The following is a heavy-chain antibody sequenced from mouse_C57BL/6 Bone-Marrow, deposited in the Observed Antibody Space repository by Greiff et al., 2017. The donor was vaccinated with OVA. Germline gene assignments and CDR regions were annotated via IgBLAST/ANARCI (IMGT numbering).Heavy chain of an antibody. CDR2: IHPSDSDT. Sequence: QVQLQQPGAELVKPGASVKVSCKASGYTFTSYWMHWVKQRPGQGLEWIGRIHPSDSDTNYNQQFKGKATLTVDKSSSTAYMQLSILTSEDSAVYYCAIPPRFAYWGPGTLVTVSA. V-gene: IGHV1-74*01. J-gene: IGHJ3*01. CDR3: AIPPRFAY. CDR1: GYTFTSYW.